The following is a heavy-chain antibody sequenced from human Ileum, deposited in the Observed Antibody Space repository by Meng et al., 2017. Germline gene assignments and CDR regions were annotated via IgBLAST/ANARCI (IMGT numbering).Heavy chain of an antibody. D-gene: IGHD2-15*01. J-gene: IGHJ4*02. CDR2: FVNYVDT. Sequence: QVNLLQPGPEGKKPGASGSVSCKAPGYTFGSYGICWVRQAPGQGLEWMGWFVNYVDTYPAPKFQGRVTMTTDTHTNTAFMELRSLTSDDTTVYYCASGTPGRSYCDYWGQGTLVTVSS. CDR3: ASGTPGRSYCDY. CDR1: GYTFGSYG. V-gene: IGHV1-18*01.